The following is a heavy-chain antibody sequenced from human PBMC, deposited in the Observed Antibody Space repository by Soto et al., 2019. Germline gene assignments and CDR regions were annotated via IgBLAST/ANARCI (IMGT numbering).Heavy chain of an antibody. CDR3: ARVWSGYSSSWSFDY. CDR2: ISAYNGNT. V-gene: IGHV1-18*01. CDR1: GYTFTSYG. D-gene: IGHD6-13*01. J-gene: IGHJ4*02. Sequence: QVQLVQSGAEVKKPGASVKVSCKASGYTFTSYGISWVRQTPGQGLEWMGWISAYNGNTNYAQKLQGRVTMTTDTSTSTAYMELRSLRSDDTAVYYCARVWSGYSSSWSFDYWGQGTLVTVSS.